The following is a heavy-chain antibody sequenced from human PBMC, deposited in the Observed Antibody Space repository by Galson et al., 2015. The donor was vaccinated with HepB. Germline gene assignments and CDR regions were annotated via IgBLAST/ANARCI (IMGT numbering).Heavy chain of an antibody. V-gene: IGHV3-30*18. CDR1: GFTFSSYG. Sequence: SLRHSCAASGFTFSSYGMHWVRQAPGKGLEWVAVISYDGSNKYYADSVKGRFTISRDNSKNTLYLQMNSLRAEDTAVYYCAKDLSRSGWSLLDYWGQGTLVTVSS. D-gene: IGHD6-19*01. CDR3: AKDLSRSGWSLLDY. CDR2: ISYDGSNK. J-gene: IGHJ4*02.